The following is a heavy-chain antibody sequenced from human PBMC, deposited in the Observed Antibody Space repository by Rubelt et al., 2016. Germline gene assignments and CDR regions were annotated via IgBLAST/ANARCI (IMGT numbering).Heavy chain of an antibody. Sequence: ESGGGLVQPGGSLRLSCAASGLTFSSYAMSWVRPAPGKGLEWVAVISYDGSNKYYADSVKGRFTISRDNSKNTLYLQLNSLRTEDTAFYYCARAGYVASSSSVSFVDYWGQGTLVTVSS. D-gene: IGHD6-6*01. CDR3: ARAGYVASSSSVSFVDY. J-gene: IGHJ4*02. V-gene: IGHV3-30*04. CDR1: GLTFSSYA. CDR2: ISYDGSNK.